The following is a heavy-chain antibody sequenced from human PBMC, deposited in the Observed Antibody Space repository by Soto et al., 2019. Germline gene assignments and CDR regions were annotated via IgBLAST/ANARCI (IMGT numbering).Heavy chain of an antibody. CDR3: ASGYCSGGSCYSFDY. Sequence: SSVKVSCKASGGTFSSYAISWVRQAPGQGLEWMGGIIPIFGTANYAQKFQGRVTITADESTSTAYMELSSLRSEDTAVYYCASGYCSGGSCYSFDYWGQGTLVTVSS. CDR1: GGTFSSYA. J-gene: IGHJ4*02. V-gene: IGHV1-69*13. D-gene: IGHD2-15*01. CDR2: IIPIFGTA.